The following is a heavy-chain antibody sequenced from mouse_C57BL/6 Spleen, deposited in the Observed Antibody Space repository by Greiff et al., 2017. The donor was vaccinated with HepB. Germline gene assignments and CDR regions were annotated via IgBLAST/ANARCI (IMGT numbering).Heavy chain of an antibody. CDR1: GYTFTDYY. Sequence: EVQLQQSGPVLVKPGASVKMSCKASGYTFTDYYMNWVKQSHGKSLEWIGVINPYNGGTSYNQKFKGKATLTVDKSSSTAYMELNSLTSEDSAVYYCARGSGDYGSAGLDYWGQGTTLTVSS. D-gene: IGHD1-1*01. J-gene: IGHJ2*01. CDR3: ARGSGDYGSAGLDY. CDR2: INPYNGGT. V-gene: IGHV1-19*01.